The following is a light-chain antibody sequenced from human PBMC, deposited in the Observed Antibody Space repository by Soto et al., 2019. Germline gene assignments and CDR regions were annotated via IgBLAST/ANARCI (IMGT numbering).Light chain of an antibody. J-gene: IGKJ5*01. CDR3: QQYDNPPIT. CDR2: GAS. Sequence: EIVLKISPAALSLTPGERTTLSCRARQSVGYHLAWYQQKPGQAPRLLIFGASSRATGIPDRFSGSGSGTDFTFTISSLQPEDIATYYCQQYDNPPITFGQGTRLEIK. V-gene: IGKV3D-15*01. CDR1: QSVGYH.